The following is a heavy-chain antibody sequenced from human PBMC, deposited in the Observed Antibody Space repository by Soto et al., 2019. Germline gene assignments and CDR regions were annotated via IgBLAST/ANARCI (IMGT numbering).Heavy chain of an antibody. CDR3: VKFFVETGRSSGWPWYLDS. V-gene: IGHV3-23*01. CDR1: GFTFSKYA. D-gene: IGHD6-25*01. Sequence: EVQLLESGGGLVQPGGSLRLSCAASGFTFSKYAMSWVRQAPGKGLEWVSAISGSGTNTYSADSVRGRFTIARDNSNSRLYLQMNSPSPEDTALYYCVKFFVETGRSSGWPWYLDSWGQGTLVTVSS. J-gene: IGHJ4*02. CDR2: ISGSGTNT.